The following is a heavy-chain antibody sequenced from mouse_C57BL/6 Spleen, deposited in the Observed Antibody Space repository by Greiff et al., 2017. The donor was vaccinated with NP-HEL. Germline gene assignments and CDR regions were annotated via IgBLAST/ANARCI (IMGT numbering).Heavy chain of an antibody. CDR1: GYSITSGYY. J-gene: IGHJ2*01. Sequence: EVKLVESGPGLVKPSQSLSLTCSVTGYSITSGYYWNWIRQFPGNKLEWMGYISYDGSNNYNPSLKNRISITRDTSKNQFFLKLNSVTTEDTATYYCARWLLYYFDYWGQGTTLTVSS. V-gene: IGHV3-6*01. D-gene: IGHD2-3*01. CDR2: ISYDGSN. CDR3: ARWLLYYFDY.